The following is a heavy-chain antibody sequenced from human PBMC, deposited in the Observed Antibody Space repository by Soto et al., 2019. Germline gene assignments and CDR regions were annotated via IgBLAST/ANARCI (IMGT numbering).Heavy chain of an antibody. CDR1: GFTCDDFA. D-gene: IGHD3-3*01. Sequence: EVQLVESGGGFVQPGRSLRLSCTFSGFTCDDFALTWVRQAPGKGLEWLGLVRSKTYDGAAEYAASVKGRFTISRDESTSTAFLQMIRLKTEDTAVYYCTRDGDFYGFDVWGQGTTVTVSS. J-gene: IGHJ6*02. CDR2: VRSKTYDGAA. V-gene: IGHV3-49*04. CDR3: TRDGDFYGFDV.